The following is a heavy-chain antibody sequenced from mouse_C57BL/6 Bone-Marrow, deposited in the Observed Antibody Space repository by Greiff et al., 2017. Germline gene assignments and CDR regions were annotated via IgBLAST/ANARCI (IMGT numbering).Heavy chain of an antibody. CDR2: IDPETGGT. D-gene: IGHD1-1*01. CDR3: TRGSSYYFDY. J-gene: IGHJ2*01. V-gene: IGHV1-15*01. Sequence: VKVVESGAELVRPGASVTLSCKASGYTFTDYEMHWVKQTPVHGLEWIGAIDPETGGTAYNQKFKGKAILTADKSSSTAYMELRSLTSEDSAVYYCTRGSSYYFDYWGQGTTLTVSS. CDR1: GYTFTDYE.